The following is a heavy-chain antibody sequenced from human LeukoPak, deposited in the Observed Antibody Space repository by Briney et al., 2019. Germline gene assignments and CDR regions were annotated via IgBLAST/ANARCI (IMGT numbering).Heavy chain of an antibody. Sequence: SVKVSCKASGGTFSRYGISWVRQAPGQGLEWMGGIIPIPGIANYAQKFQGRVTITADKSTSTDYMELSSLRSEDTAVYYCATRAHYDSSGYWGYDYWGQGTLVTVSS. J-gene: IGHJ4*02. D-gene: IGHD3-22*01. CDR1: GGTFSRYG. V-gene: IGHV1-69*04. CDR3: ATRAHYDSSGYWGYDY. CDR2: IIPIPGIA.